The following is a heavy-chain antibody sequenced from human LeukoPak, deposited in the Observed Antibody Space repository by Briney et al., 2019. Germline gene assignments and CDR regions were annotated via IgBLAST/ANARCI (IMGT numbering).Heavy chain of an antibody. D-gene: IGHD6-19*01. CDR3: ARIRRGWSQNWDY. Sequence: GGSLRLSCAASGFICSSYWMSWVRQAPGKGLEWVANIKQDGSEKYYVDSVKGRFTISRDNAKNSLYLQMNSLRAEDTAVYYCARIRRGWSQNWDYWGQGTLVTVSS. CDR1: GFICSSYW. CDR2: IKQDGSEK. J-gene: IGHJ4*02. V-gene: IGHV3-7*01.